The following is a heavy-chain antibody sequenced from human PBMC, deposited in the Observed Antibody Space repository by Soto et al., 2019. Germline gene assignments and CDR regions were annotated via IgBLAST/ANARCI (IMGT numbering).Heavy chain of an antibody. D-gene: IGHD5-12*01. Sequence: GESLKISCKASGYTFITYWIGWVRQMPGKGLEWMGIIYPGDSGTRYSPSFQGQVSISTDNSISTAYLQWSSLKASDTAMYFCARHGRVYDPYWDYGMDVWGQGTTVTVSS. V-gene: IGHV5-51*01. CDR2: IYPGDSGT. J-gene: IGHJ6*02. CDR1: GYTFITYW. CDR3: ARHGRVYDPYWDYGMDV.